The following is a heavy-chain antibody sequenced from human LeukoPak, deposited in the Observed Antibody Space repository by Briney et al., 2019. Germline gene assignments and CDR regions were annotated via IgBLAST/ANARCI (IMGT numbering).Heavy chain of an antibody. CDR1: GGSFSGYY. D-gene: IGHD3-10*01. CDR3: ARGSLGAGTIVRGVLDY. Sequence: PSETLSLTCAVYGGSFSGYYWSWIRQPPGKGLEWIGEINHSGSTNYNPSLKSRVTISVDTSKNQFSLKLSSVTAADTAVYYCARGSLGAGTIVRGVLDYWGQGTLVTVSS. CDR2: INHSGST. V-gene: IGHV4-34*01. J-gene: IGHJ4*02.